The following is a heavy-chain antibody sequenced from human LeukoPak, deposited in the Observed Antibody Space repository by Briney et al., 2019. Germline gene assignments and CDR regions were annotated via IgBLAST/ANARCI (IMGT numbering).Heavy chain of an antibody. CDR2: FSASSSNT. V-gene: IGHV3-23*01. CDR1: GFTFSTSG. J-gene: IGHJ4*02. CDR3: AKGGTERA. Sequence: GGSLRLSCAASGFTFSTSGMTWVRQAPGKELEWVSTFSASSSNTHYADSVKGRFTISRDNSKNTLYLQMNSLRAEDTAIYYCAKGGTERAWGQGTLVTVSS.